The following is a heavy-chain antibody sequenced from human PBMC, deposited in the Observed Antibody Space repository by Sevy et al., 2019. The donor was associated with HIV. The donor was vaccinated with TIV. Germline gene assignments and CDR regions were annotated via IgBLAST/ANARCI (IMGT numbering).Heavy chain of an antibody. Sequence: GGSLRLSCAASGFTFSTYGMHWVRQAPGRGLEWVAFMRFDGTIKYHTDSVKGRFTITRDNSKNTLYLQMNSLKTEDTAVYFCAKFLHIVVVPAAIDYYYGMDVWGQGTTVTVSS. J-gene: IGHJ6*02. D-gene: IGHD2-2*01. CDR1: GFTFSTYG. CDR2: MRFDGTIK. V-gene: IGHV3-30*02. CDR3: AKFLHIVVVPAAIDYYYGMDV.